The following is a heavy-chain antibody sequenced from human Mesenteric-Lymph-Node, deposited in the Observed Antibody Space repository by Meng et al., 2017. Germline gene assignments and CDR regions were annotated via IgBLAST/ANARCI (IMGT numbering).Heavy chain of an antibody. CDR3: AREYTVTTLDNWFDP. D-gene: IGHD4-17*01. CDR1: GGSVSSGSYY. Sequence: VSGGSVSSGSYYWSWIRQPPGKGLEWIGYIYYSGSTNYNPSLKSRVTISVDTSKNQFSLKLSSVTAADTAVYYCAREYTVTTLDNWFDPWGQGTLVTVSS. CDR2: IYYSGST. J-gene: IGHJ5*02. V-gene: IGHV4-61*01.